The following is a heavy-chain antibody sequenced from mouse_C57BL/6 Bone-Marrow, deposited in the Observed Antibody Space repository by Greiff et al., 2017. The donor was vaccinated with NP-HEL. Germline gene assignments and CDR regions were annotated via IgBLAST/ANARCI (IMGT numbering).Heavy chain of an antibody. Sequence: DQLQQSGAELVRPGASVKLSCTASGFNIKDDYMHWVKQRPEQGLEWIGWIDPENGDTEYASKFQGKATITADTSSNTAYLQLSSLTSEDTAVDYCTLYYSNSWYFDVWGTGTTVTVSS. CDR2: IDPENGDT. CDR3: TLYYSNSWYFDV. D-gene: IGHD2-5*01. J-gene: IGHJ1*03. V-gene: IGHV14-4*01. CDR1: GFNIKDDY.